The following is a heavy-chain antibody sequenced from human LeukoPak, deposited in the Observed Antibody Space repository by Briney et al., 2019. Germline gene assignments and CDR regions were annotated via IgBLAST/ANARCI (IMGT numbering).Heavy chain of an antibody. CDR1: GYTFTSYA. CDR3: ARVSSGWLYYFDY. D-gene: IGHD6-19*01. V-gene: IGHV1-3*01. J-gene: IGHJ4*02. Sequence: VASAKVSCKASGYTFTSYAMHWVRQAPGQRLEWMGWINAGNGNTKYSQKLQGRVTITRDTSASTAYMELSSLRSEDTAVYYCARVSSGWLYYFDYWGQGTLVTVSS. CDR2: INAGNGNT.